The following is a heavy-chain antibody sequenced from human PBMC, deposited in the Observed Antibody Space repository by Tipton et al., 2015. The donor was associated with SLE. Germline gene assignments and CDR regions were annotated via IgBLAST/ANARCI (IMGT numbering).Heavy chain of an antibody. J-gene: IGHJ1*01. CDR3: ARGLKWELDGP. CDR2: IHNSGRT. Sequence: TLSLTCTVSGGSDSTYYWNWIRQTPGKGLEWIGYIHNSGRTNYSPSLKSRVTISMDTSTNQFSLKLTSVTAADTAVYYYARGLKWELDGPWGQGTPVTVSS. D-gene: IGHD1-26*01. CDR1: GGSDSTYY. V-gene: IGHV4-59*02.